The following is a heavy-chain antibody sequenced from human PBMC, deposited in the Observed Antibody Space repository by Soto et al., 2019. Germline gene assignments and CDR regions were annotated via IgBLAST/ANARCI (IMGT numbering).Heavy chain of an antibody. CDR1: GYTFTSYA. CDR3: ARSRVFYDSSGPGNFDY. J-gene: IGHJ4*02. Sequence: APVKVSCKASGYTFTSYAMHWVRQAPGQRLEWMGWINAGNGNTKYSQKFQGRVTITRDTSASTAYMELSSLRSEDTAVYYCARSRVFYDSSGPGNFDYWGQGALVPVSS. CDR2: INAGNGNT. V-gene: IGHV1-3*01. D-gene: IGHD3-22*01.